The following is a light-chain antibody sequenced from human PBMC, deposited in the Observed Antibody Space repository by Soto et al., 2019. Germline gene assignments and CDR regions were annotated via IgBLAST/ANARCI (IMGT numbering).Light chain of an antibody. Sequence: QSALTQPASVSGSPGQSITISCTGTSSDVGGYDYVSWYQQHPGKAPKLMIYDVNNRPSGVSNRFSGSKSGNTASLTISGLQAEDEADYYCSSHTTSGTLVFGGGTKVTVL. J-gene: IGLJ2*01. CDR2: DVN. V-gene: IGLV2-14*01. CDR1: SSDVGGYDY. CDR3: SSHTTSGTLV.